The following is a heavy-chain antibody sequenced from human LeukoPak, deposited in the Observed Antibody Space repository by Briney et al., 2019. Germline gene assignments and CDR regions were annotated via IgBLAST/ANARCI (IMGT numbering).Heavy chain of an antibody. J-gene: IGHJ3*02. Sequence: ASVKVSCKASGYTFTGYYMHWVRQAPGQGREWMGWINPNSGGTNYAQKFQGRVTMTRDTSISTAYMELSRLRSDDTAVYYCARGIYPGYSDAFDIWGQGTMVTVSS. CDR3: ARGIYPGYSDAFDI. D-gene: IGHD6-13*01. CDR2: INPNSGGT. CDR1: GYTFTGYY. V-gene: IGHV1-2*02.